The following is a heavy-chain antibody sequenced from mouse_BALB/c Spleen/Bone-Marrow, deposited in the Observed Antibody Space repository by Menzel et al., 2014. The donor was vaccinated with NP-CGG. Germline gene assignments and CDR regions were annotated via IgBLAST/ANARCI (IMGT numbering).Heavy chain of an antibody. CDR1: GDSITGGY. J-gene: IGHJ1*01. Sequence: EVHLVESGPSLVKPSQTLSLTCSVTGDSITGGYWHWIRKLPGNKLECMGYISYRGTTYYNPSLKSRISITRDTSKNXSNLELNSGAAEDTATYYCARTGFFDVWGAGTTVTVSS. V-gene: IGHV3-8*02. CDR2: ISYRGTT. CDR3: ARTGFFDV.